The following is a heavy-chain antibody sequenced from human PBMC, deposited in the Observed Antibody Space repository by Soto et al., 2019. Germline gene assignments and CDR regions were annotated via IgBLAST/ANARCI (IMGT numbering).Heavy chain of an antibody. CDR3: ARDGTFDY. CDR2: INPAGGTT. CDR1: GYTFTRYF. V-gene: IGHV1-46*01. Sequence: QVQLVQSGAEVKKSGASVKVSCQASGYTFTRYFRQWVRQAPGQGLEWMGLINPAGGTTSYAQQFKGRVTMTRDTSTSTVYMGLSSLRSEDTAVYYCARDGTFDYWGQGTLVTVSS. J-gene: IGHJ4*02. D-gene: IGHD1-7*01.